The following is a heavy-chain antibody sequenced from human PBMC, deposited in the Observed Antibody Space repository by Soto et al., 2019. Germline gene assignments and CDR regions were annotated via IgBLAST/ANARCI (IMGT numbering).Heavy chain of an antibody. CDR2: IFDSGST. D-gene: IGHD2-8*01. J-gene: IGHJ2*01. V-gene: IGHV4-30-4*01. CDR1: GGSISGGVHS. CDR3: AREIMPLTNDWYFDL. Sequence: QVQLQESGPGLVKPSETLSLTCTVSGGSISGGVHSWSWIRQPPGKGLEWIGHIFDSGSTYYNPSRKSRLTISVDKSKNQFSLRLSSVTAADTAVYYCAREIMPLTNDWYFDLWGRGTLVTVSS.